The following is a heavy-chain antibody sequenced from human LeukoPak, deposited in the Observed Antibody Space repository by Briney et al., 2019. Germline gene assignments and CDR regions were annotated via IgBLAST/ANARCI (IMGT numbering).Heavy chain of an antibody. J-gene: IGHJ6*04. Sequence: GGSLRLSCAASGFTFSSYSMNWVRQAPGKGLEWVSSISSSSGYIYYADSVKGRFTISRDNAKNSLYLQMNSLRAEDTAVYYCAKDPLYSNKILDVWGKGTTVTISS. CDR1: GFTFSSYS. CDR2: ISSSSGYI. V-gene: IGHV3-21*01. CDR3: AKDPLYSNKILDV. D-gene: IGHD6-13*01.